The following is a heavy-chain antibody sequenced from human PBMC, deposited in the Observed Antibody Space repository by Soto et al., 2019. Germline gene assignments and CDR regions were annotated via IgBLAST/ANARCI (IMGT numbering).Heavy chain of an antibody. Sequence: SVKVSCKASGGTFSSHAIAWVRQAPGQGLEWMGGITPLFRTSHYAQKFQGRVTITAHESTSTAFMELSSLRSEDTAVYYCARAQYCGADCYHLFDYWGQGTPVTVSS. CDR1: GGTFSSHA. CDR3: ARAQYCGADCYHLFDY. V-gene: IGHV1-69*13. J-gene: IGHJ4*02. CDR2: ITPLFRTS. D-gene: IGHD2-21*02.